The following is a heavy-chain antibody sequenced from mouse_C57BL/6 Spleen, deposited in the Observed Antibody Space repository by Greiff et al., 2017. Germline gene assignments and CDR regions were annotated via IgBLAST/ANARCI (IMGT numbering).Heavy chain of an antibody. CDR1: GYSFTDYN. D-gene: IGHD1-1*01. CDR2: INPNYGTT. CDR3: ARDGGYYGSSYRYFDV. V-gene: IGHV1-39*01. Sequence: EVKLMESGPELVKPGASVKISCKASGYSFTDYNMNWVKQSNGKSLEWIGVINPNYGTTSYNQKFKGKATLTVDQSSSTAYMQLNSLTSEDSAVYYCARDGGYYGSSYRYFDVWGTGTTVTVSS. J-gene: IGHJ1*03.